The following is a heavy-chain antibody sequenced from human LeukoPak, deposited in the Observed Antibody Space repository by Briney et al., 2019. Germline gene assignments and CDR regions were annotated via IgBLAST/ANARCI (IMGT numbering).Heavy chain of an antibody. J-gene: IGHJ4*02. CDR1: GFTITNNY. Sequence: GGSLRLSCVASGFTITNNYMSWVRQAPGKGLEWVSVIYSGGSTHYADSVKGRFTISRDNSKNTVFLQMNSLRAEDTAVYYCARDRGAAAGDWGQGTLVTVSS. CDR3: ARDRGAAAGD. D-gene: IGHD6-13*01. V-gene: IGHV3-53*01. CDR2: IYSGGST.